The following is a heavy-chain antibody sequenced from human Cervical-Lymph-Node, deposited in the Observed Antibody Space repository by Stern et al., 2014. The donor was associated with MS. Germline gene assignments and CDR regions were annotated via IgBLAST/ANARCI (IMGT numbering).Heavy chain of an antibody. CDR1: GDTFISYA. D-gene: IGHD2/OR15-2a*01. CDR2: FVPIFNTA. V-gene: IGHV1-69*01. Sequence: VQLVQSGAEVKKPGSSVKVSCKASGDTFISYAFSWVRQAHGQGLEWMGGFVPIFNTANYAQKFQDRVMITADESTSTVYWELSSLRSEDTAVYYCARLLRETFSYYYGMEVWGQGTRVTVSS. CDR3: ARLLRETFSYYYGMEV. J-gene: IGHJ6*02.